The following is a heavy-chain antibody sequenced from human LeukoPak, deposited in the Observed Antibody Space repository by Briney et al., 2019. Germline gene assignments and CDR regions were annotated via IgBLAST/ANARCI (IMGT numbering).Heavy chain of an antibody. D-gene: IGHD4-17*01. J-gene: IGHJ4*02. CDR1: GGSISGYH. V-gene: IGHV4-59*08. CDR2: IYYSGSS. CDR3: ARHVPLRAGLVDY. Sequence: SETLSLTCNVSGGSISGYHWSWIRQPPGKGLEWLGYIYYSGSSNYNPSLKSRVTMSADTSKNQFSLKLSSVTAADTAVYYCARHVPLRAGLVDYWGQGTLVTVSS.